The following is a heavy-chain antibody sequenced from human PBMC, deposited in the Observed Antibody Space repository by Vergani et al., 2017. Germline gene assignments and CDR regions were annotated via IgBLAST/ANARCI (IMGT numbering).Heavy chain of an antibody. Sequence: VQLVESGGGLVQPGRSLRLSCAASGFTFSYYGMHWVRQAPGKGLEWVAVISYDGRNKYYADSVKGRFTISRDNSKNTLYLQMNSLRAEDTAVYYCATEPEGSSTRYYYYYMDVWGKGTTVTVSS. CDR2: ISYDGRNK. J-gene: IGHJ6*03. CDR1: GFTFSYYG. D-gene: IGHD2-2*01. CDR3: ATEPEGSSTRYYYYYMDV. V-gene: IGHV3-30*03.